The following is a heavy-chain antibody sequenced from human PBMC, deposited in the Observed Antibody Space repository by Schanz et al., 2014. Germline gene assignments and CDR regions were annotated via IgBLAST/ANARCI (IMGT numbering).Heavy chain of an antibody. CDR1: GFTLSNSD. V-gene: IGHV3-13*01. CDR2: IGYLGDT. Sequence: EVPLVESGGGLVQPGGSLRLSCAASGFTLSNSDMHWVRQGTGKGLEWVSTIGYLGDTYYPDSVKGRFTISRDNSKNTLYLQMNSLRAEDTAVYYCAKDPSHGDYDYYFDYWGQGTLVTVSS. D-gene: IGHD3-22*01. CDR3: AKDPSHGDYDYYFDY. J-gene: IGHJ4*02.